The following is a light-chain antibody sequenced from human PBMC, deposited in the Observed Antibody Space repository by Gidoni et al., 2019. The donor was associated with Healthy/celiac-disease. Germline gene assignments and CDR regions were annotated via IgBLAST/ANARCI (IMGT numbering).Light chain of an antibody. CDR2: GAS. CDR1: QSVSSSY. J-gene: IGKJ2*03. V-gene: IGKV3-20*01. Sequence: DIVLTQSPGTLSLSPGERATLSCRASQSVSSSYLAWYQQKPGQAPRLLIYGASSRATGIPDRCSGSGSGTDFTLTISRLEPEDFAVYYCQQYGSSPRSFXQXTKLEIK. CDR3: QQYGSSPRS.